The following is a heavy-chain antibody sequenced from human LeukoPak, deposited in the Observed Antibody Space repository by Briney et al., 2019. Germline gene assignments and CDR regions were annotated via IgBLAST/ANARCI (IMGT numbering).Heavy chain of an antibody. J-gene: IGHJ1*01. D-gene: IGHD4-17*01. V-gene: IGHV4-39*01. CDR1: GGSISSSSYY. CDR2: IYYTRST. Sequence: SETLSLTCTVFGGSISSSSYYWGWVRQPPGKGLVWIGCIYYTRSTYYNPSLKSRVTVSVDTSKNQFSLNLSSVSAADTAVYYCARHLTVTTFYVHHWGQGTLVTVSS. CDR3: ARHLTVTTFYVHH.